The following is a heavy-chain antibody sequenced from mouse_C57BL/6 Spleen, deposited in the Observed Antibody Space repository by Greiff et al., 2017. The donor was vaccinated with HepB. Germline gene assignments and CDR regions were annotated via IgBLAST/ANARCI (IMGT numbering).Heavy chain of an antibody. CDR2: ISSGSSTI. J-gene: IGHJ4*01. D-gene: IGHD2-4*01. CDR1: GFTFSDYG. Sequence: EVMLVESGGGLVKPGGSLKLSCAASGFTFSDYGMHWVRQAPEKGLEWVAYISSGSSTIYYADTVKGRFTISRDNAKKNLFLQMTSLRSEDTAMYYCANYDYAGYYAMDYWGQGTSVTVSS. CDR3: ANYDYAGYYAMDY. V-gene: IGHV5-17*01.